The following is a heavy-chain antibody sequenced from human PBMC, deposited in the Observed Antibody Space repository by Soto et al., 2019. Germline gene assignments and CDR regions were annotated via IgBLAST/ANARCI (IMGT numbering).Heavy chain of an antibody. D-gene: IGHD1-1*01. V-gene: IGHV1-18*01. CDR3: ARVGKFRNYYYYYYMDV. J-gene: IGHJ6*03. CDR2: ISAYNGNT. CDR1: GYTFTSYG. Sequence: EASVKVSCKASGYTFTSYGISWVRQAPGQGLEWMGWISAYNGNTNYAQKLQGRVTMTTDTSTSTAYMELRSLRSDDTAVYYCARVGKFRNYYYYYYMDVWGKGTTVTVSS.